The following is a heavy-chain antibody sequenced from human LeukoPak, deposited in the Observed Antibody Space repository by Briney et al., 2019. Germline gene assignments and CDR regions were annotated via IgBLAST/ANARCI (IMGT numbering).Heavy chain of an antibody. Sequence: SETLSLTRAVYGGSFSGYYWSWIRQPPGKGLEWIGEINHSGSTNYNPSLKSRVTISVDTSKNQFSLKLSSVTAADTAVYYCARGYYYSGSFPDYWGQGTLVTVSS. CDR3: ARGYYYSGSFPDY. CDR2: INHSGST. CDR1: GGSFSGYY. V-gene: IGHV4-34*01. D-gene: IGHD1-26*01. J-gene: IGHJ4*02.